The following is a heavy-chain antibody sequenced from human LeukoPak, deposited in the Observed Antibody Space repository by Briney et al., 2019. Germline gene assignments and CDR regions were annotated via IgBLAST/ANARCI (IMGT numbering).Heavy chain of an antibody. D-gene: IGHD2-2*03. CDR2: IYYSGST. CDR3: ARDLGYCSSTNCYGWFDP. J-gene: IGHJ5*02. CDR1: GGSISSYY. V-gene: IGHV4-59*01. Sequence: SETLSLTCTVSGGSISSYYWSWIRQPPGKGLEWIGYIYYSGSTNYNPSLKSRVTISVDTSKNQFSLKLSSVTAADTAVYYCARDLGYCSSTNCYGWFDPWGQGTLVTVSS.